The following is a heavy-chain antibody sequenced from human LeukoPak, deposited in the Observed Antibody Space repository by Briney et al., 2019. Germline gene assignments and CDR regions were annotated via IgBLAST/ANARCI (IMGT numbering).Heavy chain of an antibody. CDR3: AKQLGYCSDGSCYFPY. CDR1: GYTLTVYY. D-gene: IGHD2-15*01. Sequence: ASVKVSCKASGYTLTVYYIHWVRQAPGQGLEWMGRINPNSGDTNFAQKFQGRVTMTRDTSISTAYMDLSGLRPDDTAVYYCAKQLGYCSDGSCYFPYWGQGTLVTVSS. J-gene: IGHJ4*02. V-gene: IGHV1-2*06. CDR2: INPNSGDT.